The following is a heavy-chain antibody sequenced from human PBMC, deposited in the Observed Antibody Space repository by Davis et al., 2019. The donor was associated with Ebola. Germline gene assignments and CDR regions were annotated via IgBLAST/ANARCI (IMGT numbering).Heavy chain of an antibody. V-gene: IGHV3-7*03. J-gene: IGHJ6*02. CDR2: IKEDGSEK. CDR1: GFTFRTYW. CDR3: ARERVTCGGGSCYYSGLDV. D-gene: IGHD2-15*01. Sequence: GESLKIFCAASGFTFRTYWMSWVRQAPGKGLEWVANIKEDGSEKFYVDSLKGRFAISRDNAKNSLFLQINNLGAEDTAVYYCARERVTCGGGSCYYSGLDVWGQGTTVTVSS.